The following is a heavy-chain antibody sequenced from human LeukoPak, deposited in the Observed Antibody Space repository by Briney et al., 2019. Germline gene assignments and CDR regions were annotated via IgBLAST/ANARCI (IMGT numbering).Heavy chain of an antibody. D-gene: IGHD6-13*01. CDR2: IYYSGST. CDR3: ARGVAAPGTGGLSWFDP. J-gene: IGHJ5*02. Sequence: KTSETLSLTCTVSGGSISSYYWSWIRQPPGKGLEWIGYIYYSGSTNYNASLKSRVTISLDTSKNQFSLKLSSVTAADTAVYYCARGVAAPGTGGLSWFDPWGQGTLVTVSS. V-gene: IGHV4-59*08. CDR1: GGSISSYY.